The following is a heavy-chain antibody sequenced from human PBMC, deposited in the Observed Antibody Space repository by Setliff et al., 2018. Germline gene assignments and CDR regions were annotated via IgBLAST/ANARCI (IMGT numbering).Heavy chain of an antibody. CDR1: GYTFTDYY. V-gene: IGHV1-69-2*01. Sequence: GASVKVSCKASGYTFTDYYLHWVQQAPGKGLEWMGRVDPDDGETRHAEKFQGRVTVTADTSISTAYMELSRLRSDDTAVYYCAGAYYYDSSGYYFGYWGQGTLVTVSS. J-gene: IGHJ4*02. CDR2: VDPDDGET. D-gene: IGHD3-22*01. CDR3: AGAYYYDSSGYYFGY.